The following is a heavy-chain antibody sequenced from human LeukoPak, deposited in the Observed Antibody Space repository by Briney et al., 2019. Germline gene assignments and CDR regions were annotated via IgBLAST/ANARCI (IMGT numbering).Heavy chain of an antibody. CDR3: ARRYYSGYDLGFDY. D-gene: IGHD5-12*01. Sequence: GASVKVSCKASGYTFTGYYMHWVRQAPGQGLEWMGRINPNSGGTNYAQKFQGRVTMTRDTSISTAHMELSRLRSDDTDVYYCARRYYSGYDLGFDYWGQGTLVTVSS. V-gene: IGHV1-2*05. CDR1: GYTFTGYY. CDR2: INPNSGGT. J-gene: IGHJ4*02.